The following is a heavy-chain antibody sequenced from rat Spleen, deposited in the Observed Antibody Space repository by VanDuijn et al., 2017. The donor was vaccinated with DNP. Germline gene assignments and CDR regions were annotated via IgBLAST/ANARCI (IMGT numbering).Heavy chain of an antibody. Sequence: EVQLVESGGGPVQPGRSLKISCIASGFIFSNYWMTWIRQAPGKGLEWIGEINKDSSIKKYTPSLKDKIMISRDNAQNTLYLQMSELGSEDTATYYCVREDKGVDAWGQGTSVTVSS. J-gene: IGHJ4*01. CDR1: GFIFSNYW. D-gene: IGHD2-1*01. CDR2: INKDSSIK. CDR3: VREDKGVDA. V-gene: IGHV4-2*01.